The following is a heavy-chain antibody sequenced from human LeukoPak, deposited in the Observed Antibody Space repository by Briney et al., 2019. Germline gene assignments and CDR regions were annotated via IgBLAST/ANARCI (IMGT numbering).Heavy chain of an antibody. CDR3: ARHARGWYPSLLTEYFQH. D-gene: IGHD6-19*01. V-gene: IGHV4-34*01. CDR1: GGSFSGYY. J-gene: IGHJ1*01. Sequence: PSETLSLTCAVYGGSFSGYYWSWIRQPPGKGLEWIGEINHSGSTNHNPSLKSRVTISVDTSKNQFSLKLSSVTAADTAVYYCARHARGWYPSLLTEYFQHWGQGALVTVSS. CDR2: INHSGST.